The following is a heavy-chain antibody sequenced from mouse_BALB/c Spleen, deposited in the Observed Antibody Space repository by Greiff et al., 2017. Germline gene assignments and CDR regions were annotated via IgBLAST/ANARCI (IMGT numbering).Heavy chain of an antibody. V-gene: IGHV5-12-2*01. CDR1: GFTFSSYT. D-gene: IGHD2-3*01. Sequence: EVNVVESGGGLVQPGGSLKLSCAASGFTFSSYTMSWVRQTPEKRLEWVAYISNGGGSTYYPDTVTGRFTISRDNAKNTLYLQMSSLKSEDTAMYYCARNDGYYVDYWGQGTTLTVSS. J-gene: IGHJ2*01. CDR2: ISNGGGST. CDR3: ARNDGYYVDY.